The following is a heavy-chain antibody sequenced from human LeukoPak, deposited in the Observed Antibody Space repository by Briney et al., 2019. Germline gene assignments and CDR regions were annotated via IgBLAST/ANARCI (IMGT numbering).Heavy chain of an antibody. CDR1: GFTFSDYY. CDR2: IYYSGST. Sequence: PGGSLRLSCAASGFTFSDYYMSWIRQAPGKGLEWIGYIYYSGSTNYNPSLKSRVTISVDTSKNQFSLKLSSVTAADTAMYYCARVSGYDWESFYDYWGQGSLVTVSS. CDR3: ARVSGYDWESFYDY. J-gene: IGHJ4*02. V-gene: IGHV4-59*01. D-gene: IGHD5-12*01.